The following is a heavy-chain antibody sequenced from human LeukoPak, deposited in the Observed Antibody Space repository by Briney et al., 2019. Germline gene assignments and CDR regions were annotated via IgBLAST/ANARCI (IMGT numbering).Heavy chain of an antibody. CDR2: IIPIFGTA. J-gene: IGHJ5*02. CDR3: ARADYCGGDCFYWFDP. Sequence: SVKVSCKASGGTFSSYAISWVRQAPGQGLEWMGGIIPIFGTADYAQKFQGRVTITADESTSTAYMELSSLRSEDTAVYYCARADYCGGDCFYWFDPWGQGTLVTVSS. D-gene: IGHD2-21*02. CDR1: GGTFSSYA. V-gene: IGHV1-69*13.